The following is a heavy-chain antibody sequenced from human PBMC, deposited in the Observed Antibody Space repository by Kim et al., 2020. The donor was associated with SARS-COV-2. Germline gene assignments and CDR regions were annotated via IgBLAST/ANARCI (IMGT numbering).Heavy chain of an antibody. V-gene: IGHV3-9*01. CDR2: ISWNSGSI. Sequence: GGSLRLSCAASGFTFDDYAMHWVRQAPGKGLEWVSGISWNSGSIGYADSVKGRFTISRDNAKNSLYLQMNSLRAEDTALYYCAKDMRDGYNYMRVSAYYYYGMDVWGQGTTVTVSS. D-gene: IGHD5-12*01. CDR3: AKDMRDGYNYMRVSAYYYYGMDV. J-gene: IGHJ6*02. CDR1: GFTFDDYA.